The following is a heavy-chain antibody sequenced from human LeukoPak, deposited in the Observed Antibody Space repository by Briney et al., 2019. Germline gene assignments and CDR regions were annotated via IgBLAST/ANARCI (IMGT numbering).Heavy chain of an antibody. J-gene: IGHJ4*02. Sequence: SETLSLTCTVSGGSISNYYWSWIRQPAGKGLEWIGRIYSSGSTKYNPFLNSRVGMSVDTSKNQFSLKLTSVTAADTAVYYCARDREDYDILTGYYYRYYFDYWGQGNLVTVSS. D-gene: IGHD3-9*01. CDR3: ARDREDYDILTGYYYRYYFDY. CDR2: IYSSGST. V-gene: IGHV4-4*07. CDR1: GGSISNYY.